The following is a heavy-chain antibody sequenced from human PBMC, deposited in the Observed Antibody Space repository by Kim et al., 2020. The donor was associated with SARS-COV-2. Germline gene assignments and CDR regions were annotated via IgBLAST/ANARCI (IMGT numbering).Heavy chain of an antibody. D-gene: IGHD3-22*01. J-gene: IGHJ4*02. CDR3: TTDPQHYYDSSGYWVFGDY. V-gene: IGHV3-15*01. Sequence: GGSLRLSCAASGFTFSNAWMSWVRQAPGKGLEWVGRIKSKTDGGTTDYAAPVKGRFTISRDDSKNTLYLQMNSLKTEDTAVYYCTTDPQHYYDSSGYWVFGDYWGQGTLVTVSS. CDR1: GFTFSNAW. CDR2: IKSKTDGGTT.